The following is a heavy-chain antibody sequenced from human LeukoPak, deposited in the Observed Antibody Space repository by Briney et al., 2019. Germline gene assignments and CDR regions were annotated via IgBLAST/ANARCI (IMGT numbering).Heavy chain of an antibody. CDR3: ARGPRGYSGYDSGYFDY. CDR2: IYYSGST. V-gene: IGHV4-30-4*01. J-gene: IGHJ4*02. D-gene: IGHD5-12*01. Sequence: PSQTLSLTCTVSGGSISSGDYYWSWIRQPPGKGLEWIGYIYYSGSTYYNPSLKSRVTISVDTSKNQFSLKLSSVTAADTAVYYCARGPRGYSGYDSGYFDYWGQGTLVTVSS. CDR1: GGSISSGDYY.